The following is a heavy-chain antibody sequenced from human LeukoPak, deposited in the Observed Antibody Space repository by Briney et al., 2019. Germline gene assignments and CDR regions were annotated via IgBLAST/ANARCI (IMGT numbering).Heavy chain of an antibody. D-gene: IGHD3-16*01. J-gene: IGHJ4*02. CDR1: GFTVSNNY. V-gene: IGHV3-66*02. CDR2: IYSGDNT. CDR3: AGRRVLDASFDY. Sequence: GGSLRLSCAASGFTVSNNYMSWVRQAPGKGLEWVSVIYSGDNTYYVESVKGRFTISRDNSKNTLFLQMNRLRAEDTAVYYCAGRRVLDASFDYWGQGTLVTISS.